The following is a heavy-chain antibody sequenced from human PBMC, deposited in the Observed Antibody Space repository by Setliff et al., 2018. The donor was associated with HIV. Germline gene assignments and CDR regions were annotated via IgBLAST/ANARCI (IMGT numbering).Heavy chain of an antibody. CDR3: AREQYHFVVDYYYYYGMDV. D-gene: IGHD2-15*01. J-gene: IGHJ6*02. CDR1: GASISSNSYY. CDR2: IFRAGNA. Sequence: SETLSLTCSVSGASISSNSYYWGWIRQPAGKGLEWIGRIFRAGNATYNPSLKSRAILSVDTSQNQFSLQLKHVTAADTAIYYCAREQYHFVVDYYYYYGMDVWGQGNTVTVSS. V-gene: IGHV4-61*02.